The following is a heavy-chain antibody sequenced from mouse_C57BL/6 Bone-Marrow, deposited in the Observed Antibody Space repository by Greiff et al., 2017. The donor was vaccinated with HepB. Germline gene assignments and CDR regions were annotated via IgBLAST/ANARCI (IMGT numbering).Heavy chain of an antibody. V-gene: IGHV1-63*01. CDR3: AGYDGYYGFDY. D-gene: IGHD2-3*01. CDR2: IYPGGGYT. J-gene: IGHJ2*01. Sequence: QVQLQQSGAELVRPGTSVKMSCKASGYTFTNYWIGWAKQRPGHGLEWIGDIYPGGGYTNYNEKFKGKATLTADKSSSTAYMQISSLTSEDTAIYYYAGYDGYYGFDYWCQGTTLTVSS. CDR1: GYTFTNYW.